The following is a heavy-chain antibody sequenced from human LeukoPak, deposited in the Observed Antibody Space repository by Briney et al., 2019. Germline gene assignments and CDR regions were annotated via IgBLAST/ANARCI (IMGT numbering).Heavy chain of an antibody. J-gene: IGHJ4*02. Sequence: ASVKVSCKASGYTFTNFDINWVRQATGQGLEWMGWMNPNSGNTGYAQKFQGRVAMTRNTSISTACMELSSLRSEGTAVYYCARGYGIVGAHPIDYWGQGTLVTVSS. CDR2: MNPNSGNT. D-gene: IGHD1-26*01. CDR3: ARGYGIVGAHPIDY. CDR1: GYTFTNFD. V-gene: IGHV1-8*01.